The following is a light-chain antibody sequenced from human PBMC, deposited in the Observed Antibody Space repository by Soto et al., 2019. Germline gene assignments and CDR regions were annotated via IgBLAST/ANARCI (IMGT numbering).Light chain of an antibody. J-gene: IGKJ5*01. Sequence: DIQMTQSPSSLAASVGDRVTITCRASQSISSYLNWYQQKPGKAPKLLIYAASSLQSGVPPRFSGSGSGTDFTLTISSLQPEDFETYFCQQSYRNPITFGQGTRLEIK. V-gene: IGKV1-39*01. CDR3: QQSYRNPIT. CDR1: QSISSY. CDR2: AAS.